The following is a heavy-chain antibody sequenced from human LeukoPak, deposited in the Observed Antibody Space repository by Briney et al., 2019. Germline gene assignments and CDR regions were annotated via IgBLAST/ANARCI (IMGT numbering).Heavy chain of an antibody. CDR2: LYTGGGT. CDR1: GFSVRTTY. V-gene: IGHV3-53*01. D-gene: IGHD6-19*01. J-gene: IGHJ4*02. CDR3: ARLSGPGSGWTTLDY. Sequence: GGSLRLSCAASGFSVRTTYMSWVRQAPGKGLEWVSVLYTGGGTDHADSVKGRFIVSRDNSKNTLSLQMNSLRAEDTAVYYCARLSGPGSGWTTLDYWGQGTLVTVSS.